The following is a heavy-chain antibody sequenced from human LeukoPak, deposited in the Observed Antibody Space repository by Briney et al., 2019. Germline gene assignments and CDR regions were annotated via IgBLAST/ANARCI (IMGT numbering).Heavy chain of an antibody. D-gene: IGHD3-10*01. J-gene: IGHJ4*02. CDR2: IRKKADKYAT. CDR3: IHYGSGSYSTDY. V-gene: IGHV3-73*01. CDR1: GFTFSDAI. Sequence: GGSLRLSCAASGFTFSDAIMHWFRQASGKGLERVGRIRKKADKYATEYAASVKGRFTISRDDSKSAAYLQMNSLKTEDTAVYYCIHYGSGSYSTDYWGQGTMVTVSS.